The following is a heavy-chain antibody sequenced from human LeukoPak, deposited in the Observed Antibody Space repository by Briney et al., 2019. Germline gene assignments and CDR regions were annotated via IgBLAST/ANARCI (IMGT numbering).Heavy chain of an antibody. CDR1: GFNSSNYW. CDR2: IDSDGSST. CDR3: ARELY. V-gene: IGHV3-74*01. J-gene: IGHJ4*02. Sequence: PGGSLRLSCAASGFNSSNYWMHWVRQGPGKGLVWVSRIDSDGSSTNYADSVKGRFTISRDNSKNTLYLQMNSLRAEDTAVYYCARELYWGQGTLVTVSS.